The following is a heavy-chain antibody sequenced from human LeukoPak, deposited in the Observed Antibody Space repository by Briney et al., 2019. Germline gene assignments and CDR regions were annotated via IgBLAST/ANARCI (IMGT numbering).Heavy chain of an antibody. CDR2: IIPIFGTA. CDR1: GGTFSSYA. J-gene: IGHJ4*02. Sequence: SVKVSCKASGGTFSSYAISWVRQAPGQGLEWMGGIIPIFGTANYAQKFQGRVTITADESTGTAYMELSSLRSEDTAVYYCARVGYCSSTSCLTFFDCWGQGTLVTVSS. CDR3: ARVGYCSSTSCLTFFDC. D-gene: IGHD2-2*01. V-gene: IGHV1-69*01.